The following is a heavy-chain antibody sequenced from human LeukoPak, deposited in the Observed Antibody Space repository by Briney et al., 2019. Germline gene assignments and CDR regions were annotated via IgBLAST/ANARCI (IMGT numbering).Heavy chain of an antibody. CDR3: ARGSGYVGDYFDY. Sequence: GGSLRLSCVASGFSFGAFGMKWVRQAPGKGLEWISYISSSSITIHYADSLKGRFTISRDNAKNSLYLQMNSLRAEDTAVYYCARGSGYVGDYFDYWGQGTLVTVSS. D-gene: IGHD3-16*01. V-gene: IGHV3-48*04. CDR1: GFSFGAFG. CDR2: ISSSSITI. J-gene: IGHJ4*02.